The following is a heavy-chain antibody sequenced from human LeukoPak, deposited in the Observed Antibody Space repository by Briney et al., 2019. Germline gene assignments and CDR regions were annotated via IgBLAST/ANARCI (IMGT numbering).Heavy chain of an antibody. CDR1: GYTFTSYG. V-gene: IGHV1-18*01. Sequence: GASVKVSCKVSGYTFTSYGISWVRQAPGQGLEWMGWVSTYNGNTNYVQKLQGRVTMTTDTSTNTAYMELRSLRSDDTAVYYCARHGSSGRYWAFDIWGQGTMVTVSS. CDR2: VSTYNGNT. CDR3: ARHGSSGRYWAFDI. J-gene: IGHJ3*02. D-gene: IGHD6-19*01.